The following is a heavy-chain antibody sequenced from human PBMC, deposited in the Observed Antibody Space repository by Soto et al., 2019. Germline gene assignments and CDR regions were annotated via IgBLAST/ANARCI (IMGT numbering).Heavy chain of an antibody. Sequence: SETLSLTCAVYGGSFSGYYWSWIRQPPGKGLEWIGEINHSGSTNYNPSLKSRVTISVDTSKNQFSLKLSSVTAADTAVYYCARELMTYYYGMDVWGQGTTVTVS. CDR1: GGSFSGYY. CDR3: ARELMTYYYGMDV. D-gene: IGHD1-1*01. J-gene: IGHJ6*02. V-gene: IGHV4-34*01. CDR2: INHSGST.